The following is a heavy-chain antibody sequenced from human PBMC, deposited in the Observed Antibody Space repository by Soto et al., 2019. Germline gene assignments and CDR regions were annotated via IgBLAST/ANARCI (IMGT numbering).Heavy chain of an antibody. J-gene: IGHJ4*02. CDR2: IYYSGST. CDR1: GGSISSYY. Sequence: SETLSLTCTVSGGSISSYYWSWIRQPPGKGLEWIGYIYYSGSTNYNPSLKSRVTISVDTSKNQFSLKLSSVTAADTAVYYCARDRGDYDSSGYHFDYWGQGTLVTVS. D-gene: IGHD3-22*01. V-gene: IGHV4-59*01. CDR3: ARDRGDYDSSGYHFDY.